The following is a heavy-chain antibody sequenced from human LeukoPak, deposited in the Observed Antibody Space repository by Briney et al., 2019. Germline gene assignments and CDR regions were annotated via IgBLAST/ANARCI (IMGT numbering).Heavy chain of an antibody. J-gene: IGHJ3*02. V-gene: IGHV1-18*01. CDR3: ARDQSVRLLQTSSTYFKHVFAI. CDR2: ISAYNGNT. CDR1: GYTFTNYG. Sequence: ASVKVSCKTSGYTFTNYGISWVRQAPGLGLEWMGWISAYNGNTNYAQKVQGRVTMATDTSTSTAYMELRSLRFDDTAVYYCARDQSVRLLQTSSTYFKHVFAIWGQGSMVTVSS. D-gene: IGHD6-13*01.